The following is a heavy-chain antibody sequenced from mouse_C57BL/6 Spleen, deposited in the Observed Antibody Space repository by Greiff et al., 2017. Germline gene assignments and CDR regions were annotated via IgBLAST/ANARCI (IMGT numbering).Heavy chain of an antibody. D-gene: IGHD2-3*01. V-gene: IGHV5-17*01. CDR1: GFTFSDYG. J-gene: IGHJ1*03. CDR2: ISSGSSTI. Sequence: EVKLMESGGGLVKPGGSLKLSCAASGFTFSDYGMHWVRQAPEKGLEWVAYISSGSSTIYYADTVKGRFTISRDNAKNTLFLQMTSLRSEDTAMYYCARDGYSRSYWYFDVWGTGTTVTVSS. CDR3: ARDGYSRSYWYFDV.